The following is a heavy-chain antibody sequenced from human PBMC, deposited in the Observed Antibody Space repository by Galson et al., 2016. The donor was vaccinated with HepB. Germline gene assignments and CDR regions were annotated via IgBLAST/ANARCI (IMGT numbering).Heavy chain of an antibody. CDR2: ISSDGNHK. D-gene: IGHD3-16*01. V-gene: IGHV3-30*18. CDR3: AKRGGLDYYFDY. J-gene: IGHJ4*02. Sequence: SLRLSCAVSGFSFNSNTMHWARQAPGKGLEWVALISSDGNHKYYADSVKGRFTISRDNSKNTLYLQMDSLRAEDTAVFYCAKRGGLDYYFDYWGQGTLVTVSS. CDR1: GFSFNSNT.